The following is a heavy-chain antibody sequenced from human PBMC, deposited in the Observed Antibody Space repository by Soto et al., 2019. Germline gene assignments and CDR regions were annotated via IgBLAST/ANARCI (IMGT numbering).Heavy chain of an antibody. CDR3: AREYYYDSSGIGFDP. Sequence: ETLSLTCTVSGGSTSGHYWSWIRQPPGKGLEWIGYIYSSGSPHHNPSLKSRVIISEDRSKNQIYLKLNSVTAADTAVYYCAREYYYDSSGIGFDPWGPGTLVTVSS. D-gene: IGHD3-22*01. CDR2: IYSSGSP. V-gene: IGHV4-59*11. CDR1: GGSTSGHY. J-gene: IGHJ5*02.